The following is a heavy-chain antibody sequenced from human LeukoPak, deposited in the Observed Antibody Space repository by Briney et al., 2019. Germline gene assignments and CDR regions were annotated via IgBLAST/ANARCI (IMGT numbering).Heavy chain of an antibody. CDR1: GFTFSSYA. V-gene: IGHV3-23*01. CDR2: VSRSGGTT. Sequence: GGSLRLSCAASGFTFSSYAMSWVRQAPGKGLEWVSGVSRSGGTTYYADSVKGRFTISRDNSKNTLYLQMNSLRAEDTAVYYCAKGQGDYGPQGYYYGMDVWGQGTTVTVSS. D-gene: IGHD4-17*01. CDR3: AKGQGDYGPQGYYYGMDV. J-gene: IGHJ6*02.